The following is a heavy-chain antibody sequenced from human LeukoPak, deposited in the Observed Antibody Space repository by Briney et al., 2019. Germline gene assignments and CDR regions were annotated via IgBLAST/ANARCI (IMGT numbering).Heavy chain of an antibody. CDR1: GDSVSSYSAA. V-gene: IGHV6-1*01. CDR2: TYYRSKWYN. CDR3: ARSGGHDAFDI. J-gene: IGHJ3*02. Sequence: SQTLSLTCAISGDSVSSYSAAWSWIRQSPSRGHEWLGRTYYRSKWYNDYAVSVKSRITINPDTSKNQFSLQLTSVTPEDTAVYYCARSGGHDAFDIWGQGTMVTVSS. D-gene: IGHD4-23*01.